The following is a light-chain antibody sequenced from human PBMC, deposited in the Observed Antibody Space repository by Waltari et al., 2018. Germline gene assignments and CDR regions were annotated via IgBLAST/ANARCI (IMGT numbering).Light chain of an antibody. CDR2: GTS. CDR3: HHYGSSGDS. V-gene: IGKV3-20*01. Sequence: EFGLTQSPGTRSLSQGGDATLACRASQRVSSTYLGWYQQKPGQAPRPLIYGTSSRATGIPDRFSGSGSATDFTLTISRLEPEDFAVYFCHHYGSSGDSFGQGTKLEIK. CDR1: QRVSSTY. J-gene: IGKJ2*03.